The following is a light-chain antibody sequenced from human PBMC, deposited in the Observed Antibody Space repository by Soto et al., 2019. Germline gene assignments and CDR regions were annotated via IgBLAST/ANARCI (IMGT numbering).Light chain of an antibody. V-gene: IGKV1-5*01. CDR1: QSIGTF. CDR2: DAS. CDR3: QQYNSHWT. Sequence: DFEMTQSPSSLSAFVGDRVTMTCRASQSIGTFLSWYQQKSGRAPKLLIYDASSLQSGVPSRFSGIGSGTEFTLTISSLQPDDFATYYCQQYNSHWTFGQGTKVDIK. J-gene: IGKJ1*01.